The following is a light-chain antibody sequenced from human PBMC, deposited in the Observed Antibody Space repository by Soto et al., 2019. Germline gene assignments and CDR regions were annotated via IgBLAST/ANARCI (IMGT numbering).Light chain of an antibody. V-gene: IGKV1-5*01. CDR1: QSIFNW. CDR3: HQYKSAT. Sequence: DIQMTQSPSTLSAYVGDRVTINCRASQSIFNWLAWYQQKPGKAPNLLIYDASSLQSGVPARFSGSGSGTEFTLTISSLQPDDSATYYCHQYKSATFGQGTKVDIK. J-gene: IGKJ2*01. CDR2: DAS.